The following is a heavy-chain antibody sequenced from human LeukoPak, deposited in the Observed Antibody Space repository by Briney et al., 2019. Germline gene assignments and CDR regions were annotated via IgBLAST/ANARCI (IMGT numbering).Heavy chain of an antibody. D-gene: IGHD6-13*01. J-gene: IGHJ4*02. CDR3: AKGLAAAGSGY. CDR2: INSDGSST. CDR1: GFSFSSDW. V-gene: IGHV3-74*01. Sequence: GGSLRLSCAASGFSFSSDWMHWVRQVPGEGLVWVSRINSDGSSTAYADSVKGRFTISRDNSKNTLYLQMNSLRAEDTAVYYCAKGLAAAGSGYWGQGTLVTVSS.